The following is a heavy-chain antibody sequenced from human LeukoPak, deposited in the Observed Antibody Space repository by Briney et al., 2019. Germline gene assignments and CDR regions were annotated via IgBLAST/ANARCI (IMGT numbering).Heavy chain of an antibody. CDR2: LYSDGNT. V-gene: IGHV3-53*01. D-gene: IGHD1-14*01. CDR1: GFTVITND. Sequence: GGSLRLSCAASGFTVITNDMTWVRQAPGKGLEWVSVLYSDGNTKYADSVQGRFTISRDNSKNTLYLEMNSLSPDDTAVYYCARGVEPLAANTLAYWGQGTLDTVSS. CDR3: ARGVEPLAANTLAY. J-gene: IGHJ4*02.